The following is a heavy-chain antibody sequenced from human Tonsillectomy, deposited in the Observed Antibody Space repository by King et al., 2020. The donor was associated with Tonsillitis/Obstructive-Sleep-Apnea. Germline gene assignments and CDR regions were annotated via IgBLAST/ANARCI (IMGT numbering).Heavy chain of an antibody. V-gene: IGHV3-13*05. Sequence: VQLVESGGGLVQPGGSLRLSCAAYGFTLSTYDMHWVRQATGKGLEWVSGIGTAGDPSYPGSVMGQFTISRENAKNSLYLQLNSLRAGDTAVYYCARAFDSSGYYYYGLDAWGQGTTVTVSS. J-gene: IGHJ6*02. CDR2: IGTAGDP. D-gene: IGHD3-22*01. CDR1: GFTLSTYD. CDR3: ARAFDSSGYYYYGLDA.